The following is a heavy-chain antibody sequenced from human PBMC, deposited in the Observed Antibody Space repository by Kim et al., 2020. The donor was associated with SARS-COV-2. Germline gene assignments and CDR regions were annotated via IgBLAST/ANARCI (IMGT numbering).Heavy chain of an antibody. V-gene: IGHV5-10-1*01. Sequence: GESLKISCKGSGYSFTSYWISWVRQMPGKGLEWMGRIDPSDSYTNYSPSFQGHVTISADKSISTAYLQWSSLQASDTAMYYCARQYSSGWSYDAFDIWGQGTMVTVSS. CDR2: IDPSDSYT. D-gene: IGHD6-19*01. CDR3: ARQYSSGWSYDAFDI. J-gene: IGHJ3*02. CDR1: GYSFTSYW.